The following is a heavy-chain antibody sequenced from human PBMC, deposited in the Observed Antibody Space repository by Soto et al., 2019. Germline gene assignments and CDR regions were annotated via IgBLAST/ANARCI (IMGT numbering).Heavy chain of an antibody. Sequence: ESGPPLVNPTQTLTLTCTFSGFSLSTSGVGVGWIRQPPGKALEWLALIYWDDDKRYSPSLKSRLTITKDTSKNQVVLTMTNMDPVDTATYYCAPRFGTGTPFDPWGQGTLVTVSS. CDR3: APRFGTGTPFDP. CDR2: IYWDDDK. D-gene: IGHD1-1*01. V-gene: IGHV2-5*02. J-gene: IGHJ5*02. CDR1: GFSLSTSGVG.